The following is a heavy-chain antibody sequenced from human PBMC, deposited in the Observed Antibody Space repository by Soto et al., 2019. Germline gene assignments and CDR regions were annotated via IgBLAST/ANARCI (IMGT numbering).Heavy chain of an antibody. V-gene: IGHV3-23*01. D-gene: IGHD6-6*01. Sequence: EVQLLDSGGDSVQPGWSLRLHCAASGFAFADYAMTWVRQASGKGLEWVSTIGGGGGSTYYADSVRARFTISRDNSENTVNPQMNRLRAQDTAVYFCAKERLARGADYWGQGTLVTVSS. CDR2: IGGGGGST. CDR1: GFAFADYA. CDR3: AKERLARGADY. J-gene: IGHJ4*02.